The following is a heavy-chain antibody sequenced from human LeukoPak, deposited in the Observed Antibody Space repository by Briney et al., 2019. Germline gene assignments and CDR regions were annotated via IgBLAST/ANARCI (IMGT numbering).Heavy chain of an antibody. V-gene: IGHV6-1*01. D-gene: IGHD3-10*01. CDR1: GDSVSSNSAS. J-gene: IGHJ5*02. CDR2: TYYRSKWYN. CDR3: ARNTPDFGTHQRFDP. Sequence: SQTLSLTCAISGDSVSSNSASWNWIRQSPSRGLEWLGRTYYRSKWYNDYAVSVRGRITINPDTSKNQFSLQLNSLTPEDTAVYYCARNTPDFGTHQRFDPWGQGTLVTVSS.